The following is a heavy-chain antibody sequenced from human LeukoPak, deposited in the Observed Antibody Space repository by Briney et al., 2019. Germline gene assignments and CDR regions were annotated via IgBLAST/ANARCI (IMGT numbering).Heavy chain of an antibody. J-gene: IGHJ5*02. CDR1: GFTFSGSA. D-gene: IGHD3-10*01. CDR3: TRGSGSFDP. V-gene: IGHV3-73*01. CDR2: IRSKANSCAT. Sequence: GGSLRLSCAASGFTFSGSAMHWVRQASGKGLEWVGRIRSKANSCATAYAASVKGRFTISRDDSKDTAYLQMNSLKTEDTAVYYCTRGSGSFDPWGQGTLVTVSS.